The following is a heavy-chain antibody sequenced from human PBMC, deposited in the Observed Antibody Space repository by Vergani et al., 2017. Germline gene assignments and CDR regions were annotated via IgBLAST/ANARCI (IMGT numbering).Heavy chain of an antibody. CDR2: IYSGGSST. D-gene: IGHD3-10*01. J-gene: IGHJ4*02. V-gene: IGHV3-23*03. CDR3: AKMAVLLWFGELVGYYFDY. CDR1: GFTFSSYA. Sequence: EVQLLESGGGLVQPGGSLRLSCAASGFTFSSYAMSWVRQAPGKGLEWVSVIYSGGSSTYYADSVKGRFTISRDNSKNTLYLQMNSLRAEDTAVYYYAKMAVLLWFGELVGYYFDYWGQGTLVTVSS.